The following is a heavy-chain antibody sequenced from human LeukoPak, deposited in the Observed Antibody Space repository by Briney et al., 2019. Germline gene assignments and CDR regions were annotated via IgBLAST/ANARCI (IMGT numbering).Heavy chain of an antibody. CDR3: ASSSGFCGGDCYVSVY. CDR1: GGTFSSYA. V-gene: IGHV1-69*05. D-gene: IGHD2-21*02. Sequence: ASVKVSCKASGGTFSSYAISWVRQAPGQGLEWMGRIIPVFGTANYAQKFQGRVTITTDESTSTAYMELSSLRSGDTAVYYCASSSGFCGGDCYVSVYWGQGTLVTVSS. CDR2: IIPVFGTA. J-gene: IGHJ4*02.